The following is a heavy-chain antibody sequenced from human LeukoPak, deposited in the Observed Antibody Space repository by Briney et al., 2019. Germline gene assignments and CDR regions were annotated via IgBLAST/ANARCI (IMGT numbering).Heavy chain of an antibody. CDR1: GGSFSGYY. CDR2: INHSGST. V-gene: IGHV4-34*01. Sequence: SETLSLACAVYGGSFSGYYWSWIRQPPGKGLEWIWEINHSGSTKYNPSPKSRVTISVDTSKNQFSLKLSSVTAADTAVYYCARDYVVVPAAMLRYYYYYYGMDVWGQGTTVTVSS. CDR3: ARDYVVVPAAMLRYYYYYYGMDV. D-gene: IGHD2-2*01. J-gene: IGHJ6*02.